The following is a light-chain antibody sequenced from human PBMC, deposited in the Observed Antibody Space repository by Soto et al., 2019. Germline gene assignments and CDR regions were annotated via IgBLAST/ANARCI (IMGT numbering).Light chain of an antibody. Sequence: EIVLPQSPGTLSLSPGERATLSCMASQSVSSSYSAWYQQKPGQAPRLLIYGASSRATGIPDRFSGSGSGTDFPLTISRLEPEDFAVYYCQQYGSSPWTFGQGTKVDI. V-gene: IGKV3-20*01. CDR2: GAS. CDR3: QQYGSSPWT. CDR1: QSVSSSY. J-gene: IGKJ1*01.